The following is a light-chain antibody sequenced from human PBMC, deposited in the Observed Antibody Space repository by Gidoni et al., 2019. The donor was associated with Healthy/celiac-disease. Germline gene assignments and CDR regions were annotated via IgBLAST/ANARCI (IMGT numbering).Light chain of an antibody. J-gene: IGKJ5*01. V-gene: IGKV3-11*01. Sequence: EIVLTQSPATLSLSPGERATLSCRASQSVSSYVAWYQQKPGQAPRLLIYDASTRATGLPARFSGSGSGTDFTLTISSLEPEDFAVYYCQQRSNWPPLSTFGQGTRLEIK. CDR2: DAS. CDR3: QQRSNWPPLST. CDR1: QSVSSY.